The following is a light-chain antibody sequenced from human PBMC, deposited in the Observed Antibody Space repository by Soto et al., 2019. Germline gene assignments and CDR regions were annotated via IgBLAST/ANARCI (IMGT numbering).Light chain of an antibody. J-gene: IGLJ1*01. CDR1: SSDIGGYNY. CDR2: DVS. Sequence: QSALTQPASVSGSPGQSTTISCTATSSDIGGYNYVSWYQQLPGEAPKLIIYDVSDRPSGVSTRFSGSKSGNTASLTISGLQAEDEGDYYCSSFTSRHTYVFGTGTKVTVL. V-gene: IGLV2-14*01. CDR3: SSFTSRHTYV.